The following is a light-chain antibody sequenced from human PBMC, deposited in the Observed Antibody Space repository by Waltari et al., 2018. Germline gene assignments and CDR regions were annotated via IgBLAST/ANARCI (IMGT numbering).Light chain of an antibody. Sequence: SYELTQPPSVSVAPGKTARITCGGSNSGSKIVHWYQQKPGQAPVLVVYDDSDRPSGIPERLSVSNSGNTATLTITRVEAGDEADYYCQVWDTSSDHPVFGGGTKLTVL. CDR1: NSGSKI. CDR3: QVWDTSSDHPV. CDR2: DDS. J-gene: IGLJ2*01. V-gene: IGLV3-21*03.